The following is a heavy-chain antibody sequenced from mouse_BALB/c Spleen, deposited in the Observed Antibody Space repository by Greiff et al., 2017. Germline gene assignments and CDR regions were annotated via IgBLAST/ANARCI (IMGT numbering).Heavy chain of an antibody. CDR2: INPGSGGT. CDR3: ARRVSFYYFDY. Sequence: QVQLQQSGAELMKPGASVKISCKATGYTFSSYWIEWVKQRPGQGLEWIGVINPGSGGTNYNEKFKGKATLTADKSSSTAYMQLSSLTSDDSAVYFCARRVSFYYFDYWGQGTTLTVSS. J-gene: IGHJ2*01. V-gene: IGHV1-54*01. D-gene: IGHD6-2*01. CDR1: GYTFSSYW.